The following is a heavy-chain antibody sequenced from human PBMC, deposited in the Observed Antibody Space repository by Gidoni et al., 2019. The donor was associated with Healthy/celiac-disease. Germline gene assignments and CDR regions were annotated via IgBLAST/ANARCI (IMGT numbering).Heavy chain of an antibody. CDR1: GFTFSSYA. CDR3: AKEYYYDSSGYYGDAFDI. V-gene: IGHV3-23*01. J-gene: IGHJ3*02. CDR2: ISGSGGST. Sequence: EVQLLESGGGLVQPGGSLRLSCAASGFTFSSYAMSWVRQAPGKGLGWVSAISGSGGSTYYADSVKGRFTISRDNSKNTLYLQMNSLRAEDTAVYYCAKEYYYDSSGYYGDAFDIWGQGTMVTVSS. D-gene: IGHD3-22*01.